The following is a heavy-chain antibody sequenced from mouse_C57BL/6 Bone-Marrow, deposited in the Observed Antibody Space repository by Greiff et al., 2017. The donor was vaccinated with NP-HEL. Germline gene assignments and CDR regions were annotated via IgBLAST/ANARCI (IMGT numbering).Heavy chain of an antibody. CDR2: INPNNGGT. V-gene: IGHV1-53*01. CDR3: ASDSGYAFDY. CDR1: GYTFTSYW. D-gene: IGHD3-2*02. Sequence: QVQLQQPGTELVKPGASVKLSCKASGYTFTSYWMHWLKQRPGQGLEWIGNINPNNGGTNDNEKFKNKATLTVDKSSSTPYMQLSSLPSEDSAVSYCASDSGYAFDYWGQGTTLTVSS. J-gene: IGHJ2*01.